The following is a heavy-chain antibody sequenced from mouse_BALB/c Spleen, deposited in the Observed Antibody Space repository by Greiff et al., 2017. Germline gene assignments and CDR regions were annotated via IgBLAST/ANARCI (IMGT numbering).Heavy chain of an antibody. CDR2: IDPANGNT. CDR1: GFNIKDTY. D-gene: IGHD2-10*02. V-gene: IGHV14-3*02. Sequence: EVQLQQSGAELVKPGASVKLSCTASGFNIKDTYMHWVKQRPEQGLEWIGRIDPANGNTKYDPKFQGKATITADTPSNTAYLQLSSLTSEDTAVYYCARKYGNQAWFAYWGQGTLVTVSA. CDR3: ARKYGNQAWFAY. J-gene: IGHJ3*01.